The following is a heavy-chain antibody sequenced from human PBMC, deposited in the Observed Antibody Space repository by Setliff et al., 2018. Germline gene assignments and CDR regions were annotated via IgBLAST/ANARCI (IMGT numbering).Heavy chain of an antibody. CDR3: TRSRGPRVVLAADFDF. D-gene: IGHD3-16*01. CDR2: ISPFSGES. CDR1: GFRFTSFG. Sequence: ASVKVSCKTSGFRFTSFGFSWVRQAPGQGLEWMGWISPFSGESNYAQKFQDRLTVTADTSTKTTYMELRSLTSDDTAVYFCTRSRGPRVVLAADFDFWGQGTLVTVSS. V-gene: IGHV1-18*01. J-gene: IGHJ4*02.